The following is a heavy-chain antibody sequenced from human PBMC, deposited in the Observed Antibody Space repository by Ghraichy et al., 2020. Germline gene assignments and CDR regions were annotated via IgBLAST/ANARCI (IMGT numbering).Heavy chain of an antibody. CDR2: INHSGST. V-gene: IGHV4-34*01. CDR3: AGGLIAAAGTYSPDYGMDV. J-gene: IGHJ6*02. D-gene: IGHD6-13*01. CDR1: GGSFSGYY. Sequence: SQTLSLTCAVYGGSFSGYYWSWIRQPPGKGLEWIGEINHSGSTNYNPSLKSRVTISVDTSKNQFSLKLSSVTAADTAVYYCAGGLIAAAGTYSPDYGMDVWGQGTTVTVSS.